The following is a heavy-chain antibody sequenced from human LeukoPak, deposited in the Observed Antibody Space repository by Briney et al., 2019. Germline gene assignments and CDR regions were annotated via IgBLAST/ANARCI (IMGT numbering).Heavy chain of an antibody. CDR2: VNPSSGRT. V-gene: IGHV1-46*02. CDR3: ARETGGDRRFDY. J-gene: IGHJ4*02. D-gene: IGHD7-27*01. CDR1: GYTFNSYY. Sequence: ASGKVSCKASGYTFNSYYMHWVRQAPGQGLEWMGIVNPSSGRTTYAQKFQGRVTMTRDTSTSTVYLELSSLRSEDTAVYYCARETGGDRRFDYWGQGTLVTVSS.